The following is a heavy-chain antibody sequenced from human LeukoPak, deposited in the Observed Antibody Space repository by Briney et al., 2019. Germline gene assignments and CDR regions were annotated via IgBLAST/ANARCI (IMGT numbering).Heavy chain of an antibody. V-gene: IGHV4-59*01. CDR3: ARFGGPHAFDI. J-gene: IGHJ3*02. CDR1: GGSISSYY. Sequence: SETLSLTCTVSGGSISSYYWSWIRQPPGKGLEWIGFIYYSGSPNYNPSLKSRVTISVDTSKNQFSLKLNSVTAADTAVYYCARFGGPHAFDIWGQGTMVTVSS. CDR2: IYYSGSP. D-gene: IGHD3-3*01.